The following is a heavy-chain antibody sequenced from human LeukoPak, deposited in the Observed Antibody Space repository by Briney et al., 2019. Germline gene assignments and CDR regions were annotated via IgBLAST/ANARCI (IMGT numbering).Heavy chain of an antibody. Sequence: PGGSLRLSCAASGFTFGDHYMDWVRQAPGKGLEWVGRTRNKANSYTTEYAASVKGRFTISRDYSKNSLYLQMNSLKTEDTAVYYCARASMRGSLYYFDYSGQGTLVTVSS. CDR2: TRNKANSYTT. J-gene: IGHJ4*02. CDR3: ARASMRGSLYYFDY. D-gene: IGHD1-26*01. CDR1: GFTFGDHY. V-gene: IGHV3-72*01.